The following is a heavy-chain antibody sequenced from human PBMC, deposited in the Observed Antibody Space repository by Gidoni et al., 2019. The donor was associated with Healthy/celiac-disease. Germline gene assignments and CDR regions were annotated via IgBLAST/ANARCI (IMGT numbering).Heavy chain of an antibody. J-gene: IGHJ4*02. D-gene: IGHD2-2*01. CDR2: ISSSGSTI. CDR1: GFTFRAYY. CDR3: ARANPDLDIVVVPAAMEVGFDY. V-gene: IGHV3-11*01. Sequence: QVQLVESGGGLVKPGGSLRLSCAASGFTFRAYYMSWIRQAPGKGLEWVSYISSSGSTIYYADSVKGRFTISRDNAKNSLYLQMNSLRAEDTAVYYCARANPDLDIVVVPAAMEVGFDYWGQGTLVTVSS.